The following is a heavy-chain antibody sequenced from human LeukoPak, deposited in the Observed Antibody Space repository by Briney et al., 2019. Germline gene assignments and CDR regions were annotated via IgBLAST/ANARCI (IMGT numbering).Heavy chain of an antibody. V-gene: IGHV3-23*01. Sequence: GGSLRLSCAASGFTFSSHAMSWVRQAPGKGLEWVSTISGSGDSTYYADSVKSRFTISRDNSKNTLYLQMSSLRADDTAMYYCAKLIVGARSLFDFRGQGILVTVSS. CDR1: GFTFSSHA. CDR2: ISGSGDST. D-gene: IGHD1-26*01. J-gene: IGHJ4*02. CDR3: AKLIVGARSLFDF.